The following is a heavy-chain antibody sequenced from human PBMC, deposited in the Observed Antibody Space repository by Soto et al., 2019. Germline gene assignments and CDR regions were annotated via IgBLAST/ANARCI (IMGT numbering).Heavy chain of an antibody. CDR1: GGSISSGGYY. V-gene: IGHV4-31*03. J-gene: IGHJ5*02. Sequence: QVQLQESGPGLVKPSQTLSLTCTVSGGSISSGGYYWSWIRQHPGKGLEWIGYIYYSGSTYYNPSLKSRVTISVDTSKNQFSLKLSSVTAADTAVYYCARKLRYFDLFPEGFDPWGQGTLVTVSS. CDR2: IYYSGST. CDR3: ARKLRYFDLFPEGFDP. D-gene: IGHD3-9*01.